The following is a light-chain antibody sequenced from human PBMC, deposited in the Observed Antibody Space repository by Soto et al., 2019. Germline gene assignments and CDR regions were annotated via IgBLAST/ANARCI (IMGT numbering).Light chain of an antibody. V-gene: IGLV2-14*01. J-gene: IGLJ1*01. CDR2: EVS. Sequence: QSALTQPPSVSGSPGQSITISCTGSSTDVGGYNYVSWYQQHPAKAPKLLIYEVSHRPSGVSNRFSGSKSGDTASLTISGLQAEDEADYYCSSSTGSSTYVFGTGTKVTVL. CDR1: STDVGGYNY. CDR3: SSSTGSSTYV.